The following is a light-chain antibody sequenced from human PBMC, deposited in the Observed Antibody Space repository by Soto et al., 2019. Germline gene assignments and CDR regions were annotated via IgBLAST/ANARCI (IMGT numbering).Light chain of an antibody. J-gene: IGKJ4*01. Sequence: VMTLSPATLSVSGGERAIVCRRASQTVRNNYLAWYQQKPGQAPRLLIYDASSRATGIPDRFSGGGSGTDFTLTISSLEPEDFAVYYCQQFSSYPLTDGGGTRLDIK. V-gene: IGKV3-20*01. CDR3: QQFSSYPLT. CDR2: DAS. CDR1: QTVRNNY.